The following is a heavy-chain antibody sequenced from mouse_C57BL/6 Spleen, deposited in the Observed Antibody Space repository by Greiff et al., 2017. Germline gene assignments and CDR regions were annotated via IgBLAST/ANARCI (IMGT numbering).Heavy chain of an antibody. J-gene: IGHJ2*01. CDR2: IDPSDSYT. D-gene: IGHD2-5*01. CDR3: ARGAYYSNYNYFDY. Sequence: VQLQQSGAELVMPGASVKLSCKASGYTFTSYWMHWVKQRPGQGLEWIGEIDPSDSYTNYNQKFKGKSTLTVDKSSSTAYMQLSSLTSEDSAVYYCARGAYYSNYNYFDYWGQGTTLTVSS. CDR1: GYTFTSYW. V-gene: IGHV1-69*01.